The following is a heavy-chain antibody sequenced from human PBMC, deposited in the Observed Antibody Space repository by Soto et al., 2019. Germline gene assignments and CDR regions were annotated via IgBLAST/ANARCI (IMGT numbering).Heavy chain of an antibody. J-gene: IGHJ4*02. Sequence: GGTLRLSCAASGFKFSSYWMSWVRQAPGKGLEWVANIKQDGSEKYYVDSVKGRFTISRDNAKNSLYLQMNSLRAEDTAVYYCARGGSNLTVDESGYFDYLGQRTLVTDFS. CDR1: GFKFSSYW. CDR3: ARGGSNLTVDESGYFDY. D-gene: IGHD4-4*01. CDR2: IKQDGSEK. V-gene: IGHV3-7*03.